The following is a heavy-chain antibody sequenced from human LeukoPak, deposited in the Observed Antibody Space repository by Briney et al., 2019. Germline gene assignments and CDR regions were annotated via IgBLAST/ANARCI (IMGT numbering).Heavy chain of an antibody. J-gene: IGHJ4*02. Sequence: ASVKASCKASGYTFTDYYMHWVRQAPGQGLEWMGWINPNSGGTKYAQKFQGRVTLTRDTSIATAYMELSWLTSDDTAVCYCARDWNGYSYWGQGTLVTVSS. V-gene: IGHV1-2*02. CDR2: INPNSGGT. CDR1: GYTFTDYY. CDR3: ARDWNGYSY. D-gene: IGHD3-3*01.